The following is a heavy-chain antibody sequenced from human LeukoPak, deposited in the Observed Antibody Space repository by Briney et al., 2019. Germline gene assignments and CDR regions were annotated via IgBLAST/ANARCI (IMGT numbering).Heavy chain of an antibody. Sequence: GGSLRLSCAASGFTFSSYAMHWVRQAPGKGLEWVAVISYDGSNKYYADSVKGRFTISRDNSKNTLYLQMNSLRAEDTAVYYCAREETMIVVLDYWGQGTLVTVSS. V-gene: IGHV3-30*04. J-gene: IGHJ4*02. CDR1: GFTFSSYA. CDR3: AREETMIVVLDY. D-gene: IGHD3-22*01. CDR2: ISYDGSNK.